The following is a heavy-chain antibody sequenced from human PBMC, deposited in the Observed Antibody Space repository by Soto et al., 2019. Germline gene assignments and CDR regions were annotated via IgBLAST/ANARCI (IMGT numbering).Heavy chain of an antibody. CDR1: GGSISSSNYY. Sequence: SETLSLTCTVSGGSISSSNYYWGWSRQPPGKGLEWIGNIYYSGRTNYNPSLKSRITISVDTSKNQFSLSLNSVTAADTAVYYCASDTHFAYWGQGTLVTVSS. CDR3: ASDTHFAY. J-gene: IGHJ4*02. CDR2: IYYSGRT. D-gene: IGHD2-2*02. V-gene: IGHV4-39*01.